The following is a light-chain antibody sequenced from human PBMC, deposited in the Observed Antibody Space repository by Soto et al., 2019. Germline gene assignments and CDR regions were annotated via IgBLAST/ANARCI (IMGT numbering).Light chain of an antibody. CDR1: QSVSSSY. Sequence: ERVLTQSPGTLSLSPGERATLSCRASQSVSSSYLAWYQQKPGQAPRLLIYGASSRATGIPDRFSGSGSGTDFTLTISRLEPEYFAVYYCQQYGSSPDTFGHGTKLEIK. J-gene: IGKJ2*01. V-gene: IGKV3-20*01. CDR2: GAS. CDR3: QQYGSSPDT.